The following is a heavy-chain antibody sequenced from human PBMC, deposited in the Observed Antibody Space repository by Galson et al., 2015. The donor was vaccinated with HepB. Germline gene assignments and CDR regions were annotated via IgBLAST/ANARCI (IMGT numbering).Heavy chain of an antibody. Sequence: SLRLSCAASGFTFSSYAMNWVRQAPGKGLEWVAVLSSHGDNEYYAGSVKGRFTISRDNSENTVYLQMHSLRVEETAVYYCARTFYSDYWGQGTLVTVSS. J-gene: IGHJ4*02. V-gene: IGHV3-30*04. D-gene: IGHD3-16*01. CDR1: GFTFSSYA. CDR3: ARTFYSDY. CDR2: LSSHGDNE.